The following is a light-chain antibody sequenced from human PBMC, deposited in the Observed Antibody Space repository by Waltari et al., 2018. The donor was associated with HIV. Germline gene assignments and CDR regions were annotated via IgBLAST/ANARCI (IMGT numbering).Light chain of an antibody. V-gene: IGLV1-47*01. CDR2: RNN. CDR3: ASWDGGLSGFV. Sequence: QSVLTQPPSASGTPGQRVTISCSGSRSNIGSKYVYWYQQLPGTAPKLLIYRNNQRPSGVPDRFSGSKSGTSASLAISGLRSEDEADYYCASWDGGLSGFVFGTGTKVTVL. CDR1: RSNIGSKY. J-gene: IGLJ1*01.